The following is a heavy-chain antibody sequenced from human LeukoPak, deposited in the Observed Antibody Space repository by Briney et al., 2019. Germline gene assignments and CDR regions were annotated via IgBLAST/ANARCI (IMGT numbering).Heavy chain of an antibody. Sequence: GGSLRLSCTASGFTFSSSWMTWVRQAPGKGLEWVANIKQDGGEKYYVDSVKGRFTISRDNAKNSLYLQMNSLRAEDTAVYYCARDLYNSASKWGQGTLVTVSS. J-gene: IGHJ4*02. CDR3: ARDLYNSASK. CDR2: IKQDGGEK. V-gene: IGHV3-7*03. CDR1: GFTFSSSW. D-gene: IGHD6-25*01.